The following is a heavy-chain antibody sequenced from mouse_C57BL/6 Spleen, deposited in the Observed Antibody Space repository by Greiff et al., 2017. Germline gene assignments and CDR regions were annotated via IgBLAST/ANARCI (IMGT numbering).Heavy chain of an antibody. Sequence: VQLQQSGPGLVQPSQSLSITCTVSGFSLTSSGVPWVRQSPGKGLAWLGVIWRGGSTDYNAAFMSRLSITKYNSKSQVFCKMNSLQADDTAIYYCAKSEVDYDWFAYWGQGTLVTVSA. CDR1: GFSLTSSG. D-gene: IGHD2-4*01. CDR2: IWRGGST. CDR3: AKSEVDYDWFAY. V-gene: IGHV2-5*01. J-gene: IGHJ3*01.